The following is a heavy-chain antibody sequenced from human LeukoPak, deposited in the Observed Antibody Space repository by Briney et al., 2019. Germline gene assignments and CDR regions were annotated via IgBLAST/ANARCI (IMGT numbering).Heavy chain of an antibody. CDR1: GYNFTPYW. V-gene: IGHV5-51*01. Sequence: GESLKISCQSSGYNFTPYWIVWVRQMPGKGLEWMGIIYPGDSDTRYSPSFQGQVTISADKSISTAYLQWSSLKASDTAMYYCARTLSDSSGYYYVSRDAFDIWGQGTMVTVSS. CDR2: IYPGDSDT. CDR3: ARTLSDSSGYYYVSRDAFDI. D-gene: IGHD3-22*01. J-gene: IGHJ3*02.